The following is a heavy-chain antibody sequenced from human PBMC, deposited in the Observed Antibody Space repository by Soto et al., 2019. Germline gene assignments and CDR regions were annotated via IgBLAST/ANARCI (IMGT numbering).Heavy chain of an antibody. CDR2: INHSGST. J-gene: IGHJ4*02. V-gene: IGHV4-34*01. D-gene: IGHD1-20*01. Sequence: WETLSLTCAVYGGSFSGYYWSWIRQPPGKGLEWIGEINHSGSTNYNPSLKSRVTISLDTSKNQFSLKLSSVTAADTAVYYCARGWYNWNDVWGYYFDYWGQGTLVTVS. CDR3: ARGWYNWNDVWGYYFDY. CDR1: GGSFSGYY.